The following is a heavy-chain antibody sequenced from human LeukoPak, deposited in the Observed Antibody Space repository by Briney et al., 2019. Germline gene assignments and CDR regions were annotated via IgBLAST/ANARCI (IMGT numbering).Heavy chain of an antibody. D-gene: IGHD3-9*01. CDR1: GGTFSSYA. J-gene: IGHJ4*02. CDR2: IIPIFGTA. V-gene: IGHV1-69*01. CDR3: ARDGRNYDILTGYIITPYYFDY. Sequence: SVKVSCKASGGTFSSYAISWVRQAPGQGLEWMGGIIPIFGTANYAQKFQGRVTINADESASTAYMELSSLRSEDTAVYYCARDGRNYDILTGYIITPYYFDYWGQGTLVTVSS.